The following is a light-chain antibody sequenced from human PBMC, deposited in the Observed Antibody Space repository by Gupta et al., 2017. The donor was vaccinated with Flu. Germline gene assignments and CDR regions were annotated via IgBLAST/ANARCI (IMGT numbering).Light chain of an antibody. J-gene: IGLJ1*01. CDR1: SSDVGGYNY. CDR2: DVN. CDR3: SSYAGSNNYV. Sequence: SVTISCTGTSSDVGGYNYVSWYQQHPGKAPKYIIYDVNKRPSGVPDRFSGSKSGNTASLTVSGLQAEDEADYYCSSYAGSNNYVFGTGTKVTVL. V-gene: IGLV2-8*01.